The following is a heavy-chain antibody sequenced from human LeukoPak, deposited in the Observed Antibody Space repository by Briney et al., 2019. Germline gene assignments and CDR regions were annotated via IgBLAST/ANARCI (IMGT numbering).Heavy chain of an antibody. J-gene: IGHJ4*02. V-gene: IGHV4-30-4*01. CDR2: MYYSGST. Sequence: PSETLSLTCTVSGGSISSGDYYWSWIRQPPGKGLEWIGYMYYSGSTYYNPSLKSRVTISVDTSKNQFSLKLSSVTAADAAVYYCARSGIVVVPAASPASFDYWGRGTLVTVSS. D-gene: IGHD2-2*01. CDR3: ARSGIVVVPAASPASFDY. CDR1: GGSISSGDYY.